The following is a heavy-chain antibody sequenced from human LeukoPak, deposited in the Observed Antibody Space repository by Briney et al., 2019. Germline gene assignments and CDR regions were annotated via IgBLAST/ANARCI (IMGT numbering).Heavy chain of an antibody. CDR2: INPNSGGT. J-gene: IGHJ4*02. CDR1: GYTFTGYY. CDR3: AAPNQIRYFDWLLRY. V-gene: IGHV1-2*02. Sequence: GASVKVSCKASGYTFTGYYMHWVRQAPGQGLEWMGWINPNSGGTNYAQKFQGRVTMTRDTSISTAYMELSRLRSDDTAVYYCAAPNQIRYFDWLLRYWGQGTLVTVSS. D-gene: IGHD3-9*01.